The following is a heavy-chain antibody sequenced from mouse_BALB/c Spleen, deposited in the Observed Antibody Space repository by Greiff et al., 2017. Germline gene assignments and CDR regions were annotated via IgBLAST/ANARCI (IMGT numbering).Heavy chain of an antibody. D-gene: IGHD2-14*01. J-gene: IGHJ4*01. V-gene: IGHV3-5*02. Sequence: EVKLQESGPGLVKPSQTVSLTCTVTGISITTGNYRWSWIRQFPGHKLEWIGYIYYSGTITYNPSLTSRTTITRDTSKNQFFLEMNSVTAEDTATYYCARETYDGVYYYAMDYWGQGTSVTVS. CDR1: GISITTGNYR. CDR2: IYYSGTI. CDR3: ARETYDGVYYYAMDY.